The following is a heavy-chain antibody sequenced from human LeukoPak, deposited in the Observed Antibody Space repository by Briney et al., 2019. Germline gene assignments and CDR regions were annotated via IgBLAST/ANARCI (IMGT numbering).Heavy chain of an antibody. CDR3: ARGEGLFDY. CDR1: GFTFSSYW. J-gene: IGHJ4*02. Sequence: GGSLRLSCAASGFTFSSYWTTWVRQAPGKGLEWVASIKHDGSEKYYVDSVKGRFTISRDNSKNTLYLQMNSLRAEDTAVYYCARGEGLFDYWGQGTLVTVSS. V-gene: IGHV3-7*05. CDR2: IKHDGSEK.